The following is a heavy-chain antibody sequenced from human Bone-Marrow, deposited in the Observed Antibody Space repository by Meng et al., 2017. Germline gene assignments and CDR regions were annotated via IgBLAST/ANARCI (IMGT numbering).Heavy chain of an antibody. Sequence: SGPTLVKPTQTLTLTCTFSGFSLSTSGVGVGWIRQPPGKALEWLALIYWDGDKYYSTSLKTRLTISKDTSKNQVVLTMTNMDPVDTATYYCTRGYSYTFDYWGQGTRVTVSS. V-gene: IGHV2-70*12. CDR2: IYWDGDK. J-gene: IGHJ4*02. CDR1: GFSLSTSGVG. D-gene: IGHD5-18*01. CDR3: TRGYSYTFDY.